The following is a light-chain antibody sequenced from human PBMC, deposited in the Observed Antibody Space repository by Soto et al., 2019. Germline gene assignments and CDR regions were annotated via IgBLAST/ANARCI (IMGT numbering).Light chain of an antibody. V-gene: IGKV1-5*03. J-gene: IGKJ1*01. CDR1: QSISSW. CDR3: QQYISYWT. CDR2: KAS. Sequence: DIEMTQSPSTLSASVGDRVTIPCRASQSISSWLAWYQQEPGKAPKLLIYKASSLESGVQSRFSGRVSGKEFTLTISSLQTEDFATYYSQQYISYWTLGKGTRW.